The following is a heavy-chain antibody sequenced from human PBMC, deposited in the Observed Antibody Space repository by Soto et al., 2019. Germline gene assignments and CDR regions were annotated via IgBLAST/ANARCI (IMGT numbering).Heavy chain of an antibody. J-gene: IGHJ4*02. Sequence: QVQLQESGPGLVKPSQTLSLTCTVSGGSISSGGYYWSWIRQHPGKGLEWIGYIYYSGSTYYNPSLQSRVTISVDTSKNQFSLKLSSVTAADTAVYYCASRSGRYCSGGSCYATIDYWGQGTLVTVSS. CDR3: ASRSGRYCSGGSCYATIDY. CDR2: IYYSGST. D-gene: IGHD2-15*01. CDR1: GGSISSGGYY. V-gene: IGHV4-31*03.